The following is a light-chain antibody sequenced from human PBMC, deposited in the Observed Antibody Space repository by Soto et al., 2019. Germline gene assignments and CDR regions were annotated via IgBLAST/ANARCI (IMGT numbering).Light chain of an antibody. Sequence: DIMMTQSPGTLSVSPGESATLSCRASQSVGSYLAWYQQKPGQAPRLLIYGASTRATGIPARFSGSGSGTEFTLTNSGLQSEDFAIYYCQQYNKWPPVTFGQGTKLEIK. V-gene: IGKV3-15*01. J-gene: IGKJ2*01. CDR2: GAS. CDR1: QSVGSY. CDR3: QQYNKWPPVT.